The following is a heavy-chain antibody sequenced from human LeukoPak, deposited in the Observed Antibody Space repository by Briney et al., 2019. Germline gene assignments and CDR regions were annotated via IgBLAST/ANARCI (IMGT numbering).Heavy chain of an antibody. Sequence: ASVKVSCKASGYTFTGYYMHWVRQAPGQGLEWMGWTNPNSGGTDYAQKFQSRVTMTRDTSISTAYMELSRLRSDDTAVYYCARDFTTGSIAVDYWGQGTLVTVSS. CDR2: TNPNSGGT. CDR1: GYTFTGYY. V-gene: IGHV1-2*02. J-gene: IGHJ4*02. D-gene: IGHD1-1*01. CDR3: ARDFTTGSIAVDY.